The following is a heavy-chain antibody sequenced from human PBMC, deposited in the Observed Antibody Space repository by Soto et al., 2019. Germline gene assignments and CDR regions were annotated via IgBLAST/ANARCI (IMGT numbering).Heavy chain of an antibody. Sequence: QVQLQESGPGLVKPSQTLSLTCTVSGGSISSGDYYWSWIRQPPGKGLEWIGYIYYSGSTYYNPYLKSRVTISVDTSKNQFSLKLSSVTAADTAVYYCARDRSSSSHYYYYGMDVWGQGTTVTVSS. J-gene: IGHJ6*02. CDR2: IYYSGST. V-gene: IGHV4-30-4*01. CDR3: ARDRSSSSHYYYYGMDV. D-gene: IGHD6-6*01. CDR1: GGSISSGDYY.